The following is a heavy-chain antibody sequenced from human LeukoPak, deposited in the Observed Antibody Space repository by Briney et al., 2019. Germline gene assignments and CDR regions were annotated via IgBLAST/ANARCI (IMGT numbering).Heavy chain of an antibody. J-gene: IGHJ5*02. V-gene: IGHV4-34*01. D-gene: IGHD1-26*01. CDR3: ARGSIVGWFDP. CDR1: GASLSGFF. Sequence: SETLSLTCAVDGASLSGFFWNWIRQSPGKGLEWIGEMNQGGGARFNPSLESRVIIAVDTSKNQFTLKVNSVTGADTAAYYCARGSIVGWFDPWGQGTLVTVSS. CDR2: MNQGGGA.